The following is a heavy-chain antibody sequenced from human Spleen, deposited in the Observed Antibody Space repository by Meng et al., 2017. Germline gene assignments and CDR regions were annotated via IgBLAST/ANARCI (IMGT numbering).Heavy chain of an antibody. CDR1: EYNFPYYY. Sequence: VHSGGEVKMPVASAKAPVKPAEYNFPYYYLHGVRRAPGQGLEWMGRINPKSGDTHYAQKFQARVTMTGDTSISTAYMELSGLRSDDTAMYYCARDEDISAAGKLFGDYWGQGTLVTVSS. CDR2: INPKSGDT. D-gene: IGHD6-25*01. J-gene: IGHJ4*02. CDR3: ARDEDISAAGKLFGDY. V-gene: IGHV1-2*06.